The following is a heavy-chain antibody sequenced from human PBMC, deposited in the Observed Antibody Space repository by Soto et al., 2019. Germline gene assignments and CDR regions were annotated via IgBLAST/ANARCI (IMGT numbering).Heavy chain of an antibody. CDR2: ISSSSSTI. CDR1: GFTFNNYS. CDR3: AKWAEQQLTLGQDWLDP. D-gene: IGHD6-13*01. J-gene: IGHJ5*02. V-gene: IGHV3-48*01. Sequence: AGGALRLSFATPGFTFNNYSMKWVRQGPGKGLECVSYISSSSSTIYYADSVKGRFTFSRDNSKNTLSVQMNSLRAEDTAVYYCAKWAEQQLTLGQDWLDPWGQGTLVTVST.